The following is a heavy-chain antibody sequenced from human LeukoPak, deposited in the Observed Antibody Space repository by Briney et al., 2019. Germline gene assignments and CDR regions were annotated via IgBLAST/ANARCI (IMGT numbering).Heavy chain of an antibody. J-gene: IGHJ4*02. CDR2: IYPSDSDT. V-gene: IGHV5-51*01. CDR1: GYSFITFW. CDR3: ARRNLGGPDY. D-gene: IGHD1-26*01. Sequence: GEPLHISCNAFGYSFITFWIGWVRPMPGQGLEWMGIIYPSDSDTRYSSSFQGQVTMSVDKSTSTAYLQSSSLKPSDTAMYYCARRNLGGPDYWGQGTLVSVS.